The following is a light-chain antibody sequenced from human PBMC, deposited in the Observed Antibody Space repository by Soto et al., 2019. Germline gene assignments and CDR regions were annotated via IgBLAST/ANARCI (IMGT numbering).Light chain of an antibody. CDR1: SLDIGDYDY. J-gene: IGLJ1*01. CDR2: EVT. V-gene: IGLV2-14*01. Sequence: QSVLTQPASVSGSPGQSITISCSGTSLDIGDYDYVSWYQQHPGKAPKLMIYEVTNRPSGVSNRFSGSKSGNTASLTISGLQAEDEADYYCSSYRTGTTYVFGTGTQLTVL. CDR3: SSYRTGTTYV.